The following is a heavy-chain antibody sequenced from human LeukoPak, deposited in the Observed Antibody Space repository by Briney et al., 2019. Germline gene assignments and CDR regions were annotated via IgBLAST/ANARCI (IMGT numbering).Heavy chain of an antibody. CDR2: ISSSGSTI. CDR1: GFTFSDYY. Sequence: GGYLRLYCAASGFTFSDYYMSWIRQAPGKGLEWVSYISSSGSTIYYADSVKGRFTISRDNAKNSLYLQMNSLRAEDTAVYYCARDLQNNYDSSGYYFDYWGQGTLVTVSS. V-gene: IGHV3-11*04. D-gene: IGHD3-22*01. CDR3: ARDLQNNYDSSGYYFDY. J-gene: IGHJ4*02.